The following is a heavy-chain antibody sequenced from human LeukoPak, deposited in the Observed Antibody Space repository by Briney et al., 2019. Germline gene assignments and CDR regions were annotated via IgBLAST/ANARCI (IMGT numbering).Heavy chain of an antibody. CDR2: IYPGDSDT. D-gene: IGHD3-10*01. CDR3: VRHQDYYGSGAHTYYMDV. Sequence: GESLKISCKGSGYSFSNYWIGWVRQMPGKGLEWMGIIYPGDSDTRYSPSFQGQVTISADRSISTAYLQWSSLKASDTAMYYCVRHQDYYGSGAHTYYMDVWGKGTTVTVSS. J-gene: IGHJ6*03. CDR1: GYSFSNYW. V-gene: IGHV5-51*01.